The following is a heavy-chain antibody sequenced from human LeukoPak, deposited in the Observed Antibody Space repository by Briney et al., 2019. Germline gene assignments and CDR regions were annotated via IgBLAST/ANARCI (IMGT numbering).Heavy chain of an antibody. Sequence: GESLRLSCAASGFTFSKAWMSWVRQAPGKGLEWVGRIKSKTDGGTTDCAAPVKGRFTISRDDSKNTVYLQMNSLKTEDTAVYYCARSGYSGYDFDYWGQGTLVTVSS. D-gene: IGHD5-12*01. CDR2: IKSKTDGGTT. J-gene: IGHJ4*02. CDR3: ARSGYSGYDFDY. V-gene: IGHV3-15*01. CDR1: GFTFSKAW.